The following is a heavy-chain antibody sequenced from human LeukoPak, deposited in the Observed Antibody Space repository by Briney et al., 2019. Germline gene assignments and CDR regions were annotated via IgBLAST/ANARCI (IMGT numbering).Heavy chain of an antibody. CDR2: ISWNSGSI. CDR1: GFTFDDYA. Sequence: GGSLRLSCAASGFTFDDYAMHWVRQAPGKGLEWVSGISWNSGSIGYADSVKGRFTISRDNARNTMYLQMNSLRAEDTAVYYCARGESFAFDVWGQGTMVTVSS. J-gene: IGHJ3*01. CDR3: ARGESFAFDV. V-gene: IGHV3-9*01.